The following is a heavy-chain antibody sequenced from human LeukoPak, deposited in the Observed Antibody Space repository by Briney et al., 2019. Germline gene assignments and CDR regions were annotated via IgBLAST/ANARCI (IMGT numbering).Heavy chain of an antibody. CDR2: VYYSGNT. V-gene: IGHV4-59*08. CDR1: RGSISSYY. CDR3: AKWLLFNRYYYGIDV. D-gene: IGHD5-24*01. J-gene: IGHJ6*02. Sequence: NPSETLSLTCTVSRGSISSYYWSWIRQPPGKGLEWIGYVYYSGNTNYNPSLKSRVTTSVDTSKNQFSLRLSSVNPADTAVYYCAKWLLFNRYYYGIDVWGRGTTVTVSS.